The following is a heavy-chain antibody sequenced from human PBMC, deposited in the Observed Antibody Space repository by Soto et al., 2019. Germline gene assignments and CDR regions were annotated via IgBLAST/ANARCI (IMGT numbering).Heavy chain of an antibody. V-gene: IGHV3-11*06. J-gene: IGHJ5*02. CDR2: ISGSSDNI. CDR3: VRDSARIVVVPRVDEDNQLDP. Sequence: QVQLVESGGGVVKPAGSLRLSCAASGFTFSDYFMSWIRQAPGKGLEWVSFISGSSDNIKYADSVKGRFTISRDNAKNSLYLQMNSLRAEDTAVYYCVRDSARIVVVPRVDEDNQLDPWGQGTLVTVSS. D-gene: IGHD2-2*01. CDR1: GFTFSDYF.